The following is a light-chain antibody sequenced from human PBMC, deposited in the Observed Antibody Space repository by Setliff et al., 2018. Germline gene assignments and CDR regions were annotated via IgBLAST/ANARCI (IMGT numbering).Light chain of an antibody. Sequence: ETVLTQSPATLSLSPGERATLSCRASESVRSYLAWYQQKPGQAPRLLIYDVSHRAAGIPARFSGTGSGTDFTLTISSLEPDDFAIYFCQQRANWPLTFGGGTKVDIK. CDR3: QQRANWPLT. J-gene: IGKJ4*01. CDR2: DVS. CDR1: ESVRSY. V-gene: IGKV3-11*01.